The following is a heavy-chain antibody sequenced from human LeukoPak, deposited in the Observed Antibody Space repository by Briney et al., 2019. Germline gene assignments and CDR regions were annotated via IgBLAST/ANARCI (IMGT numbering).Heavy chain of an antibody. J-gene: IGHJ4*02. CDR3: ARANGYSYGYGRGYFDY. D-gene: IGHD5-18*01. V-gene: IGHV1-69*04. Sequence: SVKVSCKASGGTLSSYAISWVRQAPGQGLEWMGRIIPILGIANYAQKFQGRVTITADKSTSTAYMELSSLRSEDTAVYYCARANGYSYGYGRGYFDYWGQGTLVTVSS. CDR2: IIPILGIA. CDR1: GGTLSSYA.